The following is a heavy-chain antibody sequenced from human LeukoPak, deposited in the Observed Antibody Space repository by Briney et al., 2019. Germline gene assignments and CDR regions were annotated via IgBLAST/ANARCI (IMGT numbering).Heavy chain of an antibody. J-gene: IGHJ3*02. CDR3: AREARYSSGWYGAFDI. CDR2: IGTAGDP. CDR1: GFPLMSYD. Sequence: PGGSLRISRAAPGFPLMSYDMHWGRPATGKGLEWGSAIGTAGDPYYPGSVKGRFTISRENAKNSLYLQMNSLRAGDTAVYYCAREARYSSGWYGAFDIWGQGTLVIVSS. D-gene: IGHD6-19*01. V-gene: IGHV3-13*05.